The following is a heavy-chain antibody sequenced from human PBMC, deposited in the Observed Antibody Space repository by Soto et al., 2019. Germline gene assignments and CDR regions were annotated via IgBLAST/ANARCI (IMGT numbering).Heavy chain of an antibody. J-gene: IGHJ4*02. CDR3: VYIYPYVSRAPPVPSHY. CDR1: GFSLRNSGVG. V-gene: IGHV2-5*02. D-gene: IGHD3-22*01. CDR2: IYWDDDK. Sequence: TLVNHTQTLTLPCTVSGFSLRNSGVGVGWIRQPPGKALEWLALIYWDDDKRYSPSLKSRLTITKDTSKNQVVLTMTNMDSVDTATYYCVYIYPYVSRAPPVPSHYCGPATL.